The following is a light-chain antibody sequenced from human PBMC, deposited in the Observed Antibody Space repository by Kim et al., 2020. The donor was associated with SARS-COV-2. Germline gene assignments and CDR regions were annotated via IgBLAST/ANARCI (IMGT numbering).Light chain of an antibody. V-gene: IGKV3-11*01. Sequence: EIVLTQSPATLSLSPGERATLSCRASQSVSSYLAWYQQKPGQAPRLLIYDASNRATGIPARFSGSGSGTDFTLTISSLEPEDFAVYYCPQRSNWPLTFGGGTKLEI. CDR3: PQRSNWPLT. CDR2: DAS. J-gene: IGKJ4*01. CDR1: QSVSSY.